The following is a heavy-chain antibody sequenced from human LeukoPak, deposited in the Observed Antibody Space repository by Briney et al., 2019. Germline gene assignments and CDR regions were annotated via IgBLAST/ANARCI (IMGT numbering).Heavy chain of an antibody. CDR3: AREIATSGGNSRALDY. D-gene: IGHD4-23*01. Sequence: PSETLSLTCTVSNDSINNYYWSWIRQPPGKGLEWIGYIYYSGNTNYNPSLKSRVTMSVDTSKNQFSLKLTSVTAADTAVYYCAREIATSGGNSRALDYWGQGTLVTVSS. CDR2: IYYSGNT. V-gene: IGHV4-59*12. CDR1: NDSINNYY. J-gene: IGHJ4*02.